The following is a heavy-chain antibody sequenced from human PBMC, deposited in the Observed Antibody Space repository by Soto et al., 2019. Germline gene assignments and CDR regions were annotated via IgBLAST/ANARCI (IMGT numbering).Heavy chain of an antibody. D-gene: IGHD3-3*01. V-gene: IGHV3-74*01. CDR3: ARGLSIFGVGDY. Sequence: GGSLRLSCAASGFTFSSYWMHWVRQAPGKGLVWVSRINSDGSSTSYADSVKGRFTISRDNAKNTQYLQMNSLRAEDTAVYYCARGLSIFGVGDYWGQGTLGTVSS. CDR2: INSDGSST. J-gene: IGHJ4*02. CDR1: GFTFSSYW.